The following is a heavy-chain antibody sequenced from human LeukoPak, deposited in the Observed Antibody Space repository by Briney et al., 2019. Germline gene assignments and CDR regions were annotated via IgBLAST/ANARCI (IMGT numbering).Heavy chain of an antibody. Sequence: TGGSLRLSCAASGFTFSRHAMSWVRQAPGKGPEWVSTTGLNSVNTLCAESVQGRFSISRDNSKNTLDLQMDNLRVDDTAVYYCAKGDDIGKHPTRAYYFDTWGQGTLVTVSS. CDR2: TGLNSVNT. D-gene: IGHD5-24*01. V-gene: IGHV3-23*01. CDR1: GFTFSRHA. CDR3: AKGDDIGKHPTRAYYFDT. J-gene: IGHJ4*02.